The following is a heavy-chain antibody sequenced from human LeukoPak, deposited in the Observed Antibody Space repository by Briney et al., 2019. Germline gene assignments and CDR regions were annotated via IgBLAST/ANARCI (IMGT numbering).Heavy chain of an antibody. CDR1: GDSINSYY. J-gene: IGHJ5*02. CDR2: IYYSGIT. V-gene: IGHV4-59*01. D-gene: IGHD6-13*01. CDR3: ARPLRQQLVTGWFDP. Sequence: PSETLSLTCNVSGDSINSYYSTWIRQPPGQGLVTIAHIYYSGITNYNPSLKTRVTISVDTSKNQFSLRLSSVPAADTAVYYCARPLRQQLVTGWFDPWGQGTLVTVSS.